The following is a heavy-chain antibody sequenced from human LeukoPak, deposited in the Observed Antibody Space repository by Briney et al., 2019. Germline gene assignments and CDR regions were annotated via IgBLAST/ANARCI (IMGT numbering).Heavy chain of an antibody. CDR2: IYYSGST. V-gene: IGHV4-59*01. Sequence: SETLSLTCTVSGGSISSYYWSWIRQPPGKGLEWIGYIYYSGSTNYNPSLKSRVTILVDTSKNQFSLKLSSVTAADTAVYYCARSGYSYPYGMDVWGQGTTVTVSS. CDR3: ARSGYSYPYGMDV. CDR1: GGSISSYY. D-gene: IGHD5-18*01. J-gene: IGHJ6*02.